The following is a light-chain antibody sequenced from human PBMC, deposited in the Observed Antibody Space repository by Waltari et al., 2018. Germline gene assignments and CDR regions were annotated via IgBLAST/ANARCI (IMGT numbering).Light chain of an antibody. CDR3: CSYAGSYCWV. CDR1: SSDVGGYTY. Sequence: QSALTQPRSVSGSPGQSVTISCTGTSSDVGGYTYVSWYQQHPGKAPKLMIYDVSKRPSGVPDRFSGSKSGNTASLTISGLQAEDEADYYCCSYAGSYCWVFGGGTKLTVL. V-gene: IGLV2-11*01. CDR2: DVS. J-gene: IGLJ3*02.